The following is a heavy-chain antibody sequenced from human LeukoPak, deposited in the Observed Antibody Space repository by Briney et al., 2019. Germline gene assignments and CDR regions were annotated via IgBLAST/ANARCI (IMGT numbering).Heavy chain of an antibody. D-gene: IGHD3-22*01. Sequence: EASVKVSCKASGYTFASYGISWVRQAPGQGLEWMGWISAYNGNTNYAQKLQGRVTMTTDTSTSTAYMELRSLRSDDTAVYYCARGTPYYYDSSGPYYFDYWGQGTLVTVSS. J-gene: IGHJ4*02. V-gene: IGHV1-18*01. CDR2: ISAYNGNT. CDR1: GYTFASYG. CDR3: ARGTPYYYDSSGPYYFDY.